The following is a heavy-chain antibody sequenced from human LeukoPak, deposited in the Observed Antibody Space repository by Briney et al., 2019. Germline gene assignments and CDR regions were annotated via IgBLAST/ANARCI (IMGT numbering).Heavy chain of an antibody. D-gene: IGHD3-22*01. CDR2: IYYSGST. V-gene: IGHV4-59*01. Sequence: PSETLSLTCTVSGGSISSYYWSWIRQPPGKGLEWIGYIYYSGSTNYNPSLKSRVTISVDTSKNQFSLRLSSVTAADTAVYYCARVVGSYYDSSGDVFDIWGQGTMVTVSS. J-gene: IGHJ3*02. CDR3: ARVVGSYYDSSGDVFDI. CDR1: GGSISSYY.